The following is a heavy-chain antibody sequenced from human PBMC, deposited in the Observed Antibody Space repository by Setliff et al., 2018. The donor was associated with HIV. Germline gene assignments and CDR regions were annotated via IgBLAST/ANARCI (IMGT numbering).Heavy chain of an antibody. CDR2: IYYSGST. D-gene: IGHD3-3*01. V-gene: IGHV4-59*11. J-gene: IGHJ3*02. CDR1: GGSISSHY. Sequence: SETLSLTCTVSGGSISSHYWSWIRQPPGKGLEWIGYIYYSGSTSYNPSLKSRVTISVDTSKNQFSLKLSSVTAADTAVYYCARLRRVVIISSYAFDIWGQGTMVTVS. CDR3: ARLRRVVIISSYAFDI.